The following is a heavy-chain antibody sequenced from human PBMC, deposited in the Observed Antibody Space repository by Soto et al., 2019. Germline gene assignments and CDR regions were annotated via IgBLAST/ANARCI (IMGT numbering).Heavy chain of an antibody. CDR3: ARGYCSGGSCYPYFDY. V-gene: IGHV3-30-3*01. D-gene: IGHD2-15*01. Sequence: QVQLVESGGGVVQPGRSLRLSCAASGFTFSSYAMHWVRQAPGKGLEWVAVISYDGSNKYYADSVKGRFTISRDNSKTTLYREMNSLRAEDSAVYYCARGYCSGGSCYPYFDYWGQGTLVTVSS. CDR2: ISYDGSNK. CDR1: GFTFSSYA. J-gene: IGHJ4*02.